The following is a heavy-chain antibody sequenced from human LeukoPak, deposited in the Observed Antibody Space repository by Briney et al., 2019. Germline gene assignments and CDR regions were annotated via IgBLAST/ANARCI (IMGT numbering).Heavy chain of an antibody. CDR2: ISGSSSNV. D-gene: IGHD5-18*01. J-gene: IGHJ4*02. Sequence: GGSLRLSCAASGFTFSSYEMNWARQAPGKGLEWISAISGSSSNVYYAASVRGRFTISRDNAGNSLYLQLNTMRAEDTAVYYCARGFRDTAMFLDYWGQGTLVTVSS. V-gene: IGHV3-48*03. CDR3: ARGFRDTAMFLDY. CDR1: GFTFSSYE.